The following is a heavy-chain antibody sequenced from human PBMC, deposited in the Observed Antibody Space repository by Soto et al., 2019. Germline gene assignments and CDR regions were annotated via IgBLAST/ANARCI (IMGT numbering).Heavy chain of an antibody. CDR2: ISSSSSTI. CDR1: GFTFSSYS. V-gene: IGHV3-48*04. CDR3: ARDVARRGSYYFDY. J-gene: IGHJ4*02. D-gene: IGHD1-26*01. Sequence: GGSPRLSCAASGFTFSSYSMNWVRQAPGKGLEWVSYISSSSSTIYYADSVKGRFTISRDNAKNSLYLQMNSLRAEDTAVYYCARDVARRGSYYFDYWGQGTLVTVSS.